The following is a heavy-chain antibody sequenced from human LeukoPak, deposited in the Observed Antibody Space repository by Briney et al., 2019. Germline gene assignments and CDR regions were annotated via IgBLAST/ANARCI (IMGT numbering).Heavy chain of an antibody. CDR1: GGTFSSYA. Sequence: SVKVSCKASGGTFSSYAISWVRQAPGQGLEWMGRIIPIFGAANYAQKFQGRVTITTDESTSTAYMELSSLRSEDTAVYYCARDAPYGVLTPNDYWGQRTLVTVS. D-gene: IGHD3-10*01. CDR2: IIPIFGAA. CDR3: ARDAPYGVLTPNDY. J-gene: IGHJ4*02. V-gene: IGHV1-69*05.